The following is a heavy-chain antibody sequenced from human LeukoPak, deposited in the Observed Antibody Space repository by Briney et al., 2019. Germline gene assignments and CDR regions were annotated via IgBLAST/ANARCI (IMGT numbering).Heavy chain of an antibody. Sequence: SETLSLTCTVSGGSISSYYWSWIRQPPGKGLEWIGYIYYSGSTNYNPSLKSRVTISVDTSKNQFSLKLSSVTAADTAVYYCAVGAGRMIPDHYYYMDVWGKGTTVTVSS. CDR3: AVGAGRMIPDHYYYMDV. CDR2: IYYSGST. D-gene: IGHD3-22*01. J-gene: IGHJ6*03. V-gene: IGHV4-59*01. CDR1: GGSISSYY.